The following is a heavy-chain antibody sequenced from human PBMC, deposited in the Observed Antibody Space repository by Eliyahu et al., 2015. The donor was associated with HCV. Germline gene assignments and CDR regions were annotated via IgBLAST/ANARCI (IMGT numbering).Heavy chain of an antibody. CDR2: IQYDXSNK. V-gene: IGHV3-30*02. J-gene: IGHJ3*02. D-gene: IGHD2-21*02. Sequence: QVQLVESGGGXVQPGGSLXLSCAXXXFPFSVYGMXWVRQXPGKGLGWVASIQYDXSNKYYADSVKGRFTISRDNSKNTLYLQMNRLRAEDSTIYYCAKDLGSDSQDGFDIWGQGTMVTVSS. CDR1: XFPFSVYG. CDR3: AKDLGSDSQDGFDI.